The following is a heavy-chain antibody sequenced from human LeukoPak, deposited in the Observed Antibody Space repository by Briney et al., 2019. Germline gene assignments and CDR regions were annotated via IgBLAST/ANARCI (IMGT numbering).Heavy chain of an antibody. CDR1: GGSISSGGFY. Sequence: SQTLSLTCTVSGGSISSGGFYWSWIRQHPGKGLEWIGYIYYSGSNYYNPSLKSRVIISVDTSKNQFSLKLNSVTAADTAVYYCARVSLYGSGSYFFDYWGRGTLVTVSS. CDR3: ARVSLYGSGSYFFDY. D-gene: IGHD3-10*01. J-gene: IGHJ4*02. V-gene: IGHV4-31*03. CDR2: IYYSGSN.